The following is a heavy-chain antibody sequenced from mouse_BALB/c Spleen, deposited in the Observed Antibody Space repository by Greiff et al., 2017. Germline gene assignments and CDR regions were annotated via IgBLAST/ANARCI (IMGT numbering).Heavy chain of an antibody. Sequence: VQLQQSGAELVRPGPSVKVSCKASGYSFTNYLIEWVKQRPGQGLEWIGVINPGSGGTNYNEKFKGKATLTADKSSSTAYMQLSSLTSDDSAVYFCARRFGNYEGFAYWGQGTLVTGSA. CDR1: GYSFTNYL. V-gene: IGHV1-54*01. CDR3: ARRFGNYEGFAY. CDR2: INPGSGGT. D-gene: IGHD2-1*01. J-gene: IGHJ3*01.